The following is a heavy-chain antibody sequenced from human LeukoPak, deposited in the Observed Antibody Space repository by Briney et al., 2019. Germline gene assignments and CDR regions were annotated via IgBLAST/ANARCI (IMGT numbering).Heavy chain of an antibody. J-gene: IGHJ4*02. CDR3: AKTQWKVGATDYFDY. D-gene: IGHD1-26*01. CDR2: INDNGGQR. V-gene: IGHV3-23*01. CDR1: GFAFNNYA. Sequence: GESLKISCAASGFAFNNYAMTWVRQAPGKGLEWVSNINDNGGQRHYADSVKGRFTISRDNSKNMMFLQMDSLRAEDTAVYYCAKTQWKVGATDYFDYWGQGILVTVSS.